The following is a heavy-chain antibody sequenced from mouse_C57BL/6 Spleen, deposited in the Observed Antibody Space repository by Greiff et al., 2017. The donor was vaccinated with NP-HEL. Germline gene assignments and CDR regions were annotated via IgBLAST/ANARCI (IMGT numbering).Heavy chain of an antibody. CDR3: ARSPGTSGAWYAY. V-gene: IGHV1-59*01. CDR1: GYTFTSYW. CDR2: IDPSDSYT. D-gene: IGHD4-1*01. J-gene: IGHJ3*01. Sequence: QVQLQQPGAELVRPGTSVKLSCKASGYTFTSYWMHWVKQRPGQGLEWIGVIDPSDSYTNYNQKFKGKATLTVDPSSSTAYLQLSSLTSEDTAVYYCARSPGTSGAWYAYWGQGTLVTVSA.